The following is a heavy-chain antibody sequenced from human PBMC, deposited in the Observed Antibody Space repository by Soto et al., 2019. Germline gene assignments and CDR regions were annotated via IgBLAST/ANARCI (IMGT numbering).Heavy chain of an antibody. Sequence: QVQLQESGPGLVKPSQTLSLTCTVSGGSISSGDYYWSWIRQPPGKGLEWIGYIYYSGSTYYNPYRKSRVTISVDTSKNQFSLKLSSVTAADTAVYYCARAGFWSGTSLDYWGQGTLVTVSS. J-gene: IGHJ4*02. V-gene: IGHV4-30-4*01. CDR3: ARAGFWSGTSLDY. CDR2: IYYSGST. D-gene: IGHD3-3*01. CDR1: GGSISSGDYY.